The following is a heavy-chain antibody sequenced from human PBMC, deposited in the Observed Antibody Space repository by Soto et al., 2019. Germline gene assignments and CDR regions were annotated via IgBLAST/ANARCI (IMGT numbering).Heavy chain of an antibody. CDR2: ISSSSSYI. CDR3: ARGKRTLELPASLLDY. V-gene: IGHV3-21*01. Sequence: PGGSLRLSCAASGFTFSSYSMNWVRQAPGKGLEWVSAISSSSSYIYYADSVKGRFTISRDNAKNSLYLQMNSLRAEDTAVYYCARGKRTLELPASLLDYWGQGTLVTVSS. CDR1: GFTFSSYS. J-gene: IGHJ4*02. D-gene: IGHD1-7*01.